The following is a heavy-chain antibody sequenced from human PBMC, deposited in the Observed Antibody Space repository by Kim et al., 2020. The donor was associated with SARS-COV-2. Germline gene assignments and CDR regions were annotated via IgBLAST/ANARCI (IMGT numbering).Heavy chain of an antibody. D-gene: IGHD2-8*01. CDR1: GGSISSSSYY. J-gene: IGHJ4*01. Sequence: SETLSLTCTVSGGSISSSSYYWGWIRQPPGKGLEWIATIYYTGTTYYNPSLKSRVTISIDRSKNQFSLKLSSLSAADAALYYCARQRSAGEGTNKPFDN. CDR2: IYYTGTT. V-gene: IGHV4-39*01. CDR3: ARQRSAGEGTNKPFDN.